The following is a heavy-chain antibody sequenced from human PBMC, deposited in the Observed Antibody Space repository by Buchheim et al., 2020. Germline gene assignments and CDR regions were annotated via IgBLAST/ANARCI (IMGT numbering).Heavy chain of an antibody. J-gene: IGHJ2*01. CDR2: IWYDGSNK. CDR1: GFTFSSYG. D-gene: IGHD4-17*01. Sequence: QVQLVESGGGVVQPGRSLRLSCAASGFTFSSYGMHWVRQAPGKGLEWVAVIWYDGSNKYYADSVKGRFTISRDTSKNTLYLQMNSLRAEDTAVYYCARKLYYGDYRWYFDLWGRGTL. CDR3: ARKLYYGDYRWYFDL. V-gene: IGHV3-33*01.